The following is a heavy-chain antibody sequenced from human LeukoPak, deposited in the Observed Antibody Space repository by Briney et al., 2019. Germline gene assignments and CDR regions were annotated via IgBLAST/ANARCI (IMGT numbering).Heavy chain of an antibody. V-gene: IGHV4-59*01. CDR1: GGSISSYY. D-gene: IGHD3-3*01. Sequence: SETLSLTCTVSGGSISSYYWSWIRQPPGKGLEWIGCIYYSGSTNYNPSLKSRVTISVDTSKNQFSLKLSSVTAADTAVYYCARDGGSVPGYYDFWSGYYWVGAFDIWGQGTMVTVSS. CDR2: IYYSGST. CDR3: ARDGGSVPGYYDFWSGYYWVGAFDI. J-gene: IGHJ3*02.